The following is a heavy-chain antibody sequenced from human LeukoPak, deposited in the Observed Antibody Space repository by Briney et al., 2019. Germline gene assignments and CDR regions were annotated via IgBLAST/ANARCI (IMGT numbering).Heavy chain of an antibody. CDR1: GFTFSSYW. J-gene: IGHJ4*02. D-gene: IGHD3-9*01. Sequence: PGGSLRLSCAASGFTFSSYWMSWVRQAPGKGLEWVANIKQDGSEKYYVDSVKGRFTISRDNAKNSLYLQMNSLRAEDTAVYYCARGGYYDILTGYYNYWGQGTLVTVSS. CDR3: ARGGYYDILTGYYNY. CDR2: IKQDGSEK. V-gene: IGHV3-7*04.